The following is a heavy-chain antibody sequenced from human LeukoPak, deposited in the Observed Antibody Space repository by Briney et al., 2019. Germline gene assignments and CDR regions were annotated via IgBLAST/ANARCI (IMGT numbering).Heavy chain of an antibody. Sequence: GASVKVSCKASGYTFTGYYMHWVRQAPGQGLEWMGWINPNSGGTNYAQKFQGRVTMTRDTSISTAYMELSRLRSDDTAVHYCARDLFGYDFWSGYSGYFDYWGQGTLVTVSS. J-gene: IGHJ4*02. CDR3: ARDLFGYDFWSGYSGYFDY. CDR2: INPNSGGT. V-gene: IGHV1-2*02. CDR1: GYTFTGYY. D-gene: IGHD3-3*01.